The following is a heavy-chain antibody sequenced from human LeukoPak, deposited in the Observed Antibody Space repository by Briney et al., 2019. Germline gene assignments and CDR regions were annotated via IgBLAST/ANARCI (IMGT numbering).Heavy chain of an antibody. Sequence: SETLSLTCTVSGGSISYYYWSWIRQPPGKGLEWIGYIYYSGNTNYSPSLKSRVTISVDTSKNRFSLKLSSVTAADTAVYYCARYDFWSGYYSDWGQGTLVTVSS. CDR2: IYYSGNT. J-gene: IGHJ4*02. CDR3: ARYDFWSGYYSD. V-gene: IGHV4-59*08. D-gene: IGHD3-3*01. CDR1: GGSISYYY.